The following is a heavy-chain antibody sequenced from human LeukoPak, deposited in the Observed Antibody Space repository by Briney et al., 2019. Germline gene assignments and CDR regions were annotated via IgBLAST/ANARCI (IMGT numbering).Heavy chain of an antibody. CDR3: ARDPECSGGSCYLDY. Sequence: GASVKVSCKTSGYIFMTYGISWIRQAPGQGLEWMGWINPNSGGTNYAQKFQGRVTMTRDTSISTAYMELSRLRSDDTAVYYCARDPECSGGSCYLDYWGQGTLVTVSS. D-gene: IGHD2-15*01. CDR1: GYIFMTYG. J-gene: IGHJ4*02. CDR2: INPNSGGT. V-gene: IGHV1-2*02.